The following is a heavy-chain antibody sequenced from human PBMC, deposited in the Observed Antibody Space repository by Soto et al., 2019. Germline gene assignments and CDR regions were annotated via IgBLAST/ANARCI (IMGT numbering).Heavy chain of an antibody. D-gene: IGHD1-7*01. Sequence: QKYLVESGGGVVQPGGSLRLSCVASGSIFSGYGMHWVRQAPGKGLEWVAVIWYDGSNKYYADSVNGRFTISRDNSKNMLYLQMDSLRAEDTAVYYCAGDGIGGTVFRGFCDYWCQGTLVTVSS. CDR2: IWYDGSNK. CDR1: GSIFSGYG. CDR3: AGDGIGGTVFRGFCDY. V-gene: IGHV3-33*01. J-gene: IGHJ4*02.